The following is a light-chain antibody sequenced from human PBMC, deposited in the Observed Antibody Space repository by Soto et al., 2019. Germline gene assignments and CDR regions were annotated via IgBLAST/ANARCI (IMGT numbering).Light chain of an antibody. CDR1: QSIGSN. CDR2: GAS. V-gene: IGKV3-15*01. J-gene: IGKJ2*01. Sequence: EIVMTQSPATLSVSPGERATLSCRASQSIGSNLAWFQQKPGQAPRLLIYGASTRATGVPARFSGGGSGTAFTPTTSSLQSEDVSVYYCQQYNNWPPYTFGQGTKLEIK. CDR3: QQYNNWPPYT.